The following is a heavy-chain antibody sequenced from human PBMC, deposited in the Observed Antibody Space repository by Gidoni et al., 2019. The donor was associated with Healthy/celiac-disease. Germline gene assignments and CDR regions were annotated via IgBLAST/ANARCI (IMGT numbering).Heavy chain of an antibody. D-gene: IGHD5-18*01. V-gene: IGHV3-21*01. CDR3: ARAARIQLWLLGYFDY. CDR2: ISSSSSYI. Sequence: EVQLVESGGGLVKPGGSLTHPCAASEFPFSSYSMNLVRQAPGKGLEWVSSISSSSSYIYYADSVKGRFTISRDNAKNSLYLQMNSLRAEDTAVYYCARAARIQLWLLGYFDYWGQGTLVTVSS. J-gene: IGHJ4*02. CDR1: EFPFSSYS.